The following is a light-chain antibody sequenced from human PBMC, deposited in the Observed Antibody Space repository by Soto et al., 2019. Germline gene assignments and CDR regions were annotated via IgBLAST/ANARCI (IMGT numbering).Light chain of an antibody. Sequence: QSALTQPASVSGSPRQSIAISCTGTSSDVDGYNYVSWYQHHPGKAPKLMIYDVSSRPSGVSNRFSGSKSGNTASLTISGLQAEDEADYYCISYTTISTYVFGTGTKLTVL. J-gene: IGLJ1*01. CDR3: ISYTTISTYV. CDR1: SSDVDGYNY. V-gene: IGLV2-14*03. CDR2: DVS.